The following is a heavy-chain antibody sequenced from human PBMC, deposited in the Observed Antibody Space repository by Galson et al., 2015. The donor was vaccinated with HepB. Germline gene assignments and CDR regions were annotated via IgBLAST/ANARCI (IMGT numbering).Heavy chain of an antibody. Sequence: CLRLSCAAAGFIVTRKYMRWVRQAPGKRLEWVANIKQDGGEKYYVDSVKGRFTSSRDNAKNSLYLQMNSLRADDTAVYYCARGASSWDYWAQGTLVTVFS. CDR3: ARGASSWDY. J-gene: IGHJ4*02. CDR1: GFIVTRKY. CDR2: IKQDGGEK. D-gene: IGHD6-13*01. V-gene: IGHV3-7*03.